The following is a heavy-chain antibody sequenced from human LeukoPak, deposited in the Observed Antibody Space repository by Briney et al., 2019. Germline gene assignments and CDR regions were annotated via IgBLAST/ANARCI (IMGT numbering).Heavy chain of an antibody. CDR1: GGSISSYY. V-gene: IGHV4-59*08. CDR3: AATGYSYNY. D-gene: IGHD4-11*01. Sequence: SETLSLTCTVSGGSISSYYWSWIRHPPGKGLEWIGYIYYSGSTNYNPSLKSRVTISVDTSKNQFSLKLSSVTAADTAVYYCAATGYSYNYWGQGTLVTVSS. CDR2: IYYSGST. J-gene: IGHJ4*02.